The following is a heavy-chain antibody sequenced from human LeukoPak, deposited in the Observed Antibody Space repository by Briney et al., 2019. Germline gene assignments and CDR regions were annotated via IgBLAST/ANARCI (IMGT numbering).Heavy chain of an antibody. J-gene: IGHJ4*02. CDR1: GFTFSDYY. D-gene: IGHD4-23*01. CDR2: ISSSRSYT. Sequence: GGSLRLSCAASGFTFSDYYMSWIRQAPGKGLEWVSYISSSRSYTNYADSVKGRFTISRDNAKNSLYLQMNSLRAEDTAVYYCARDRRFELRGVFDYWGQGTLVTVSS. CDR3: ARDRRFELRGVFDY. V-gene: IGHV3-11*06.